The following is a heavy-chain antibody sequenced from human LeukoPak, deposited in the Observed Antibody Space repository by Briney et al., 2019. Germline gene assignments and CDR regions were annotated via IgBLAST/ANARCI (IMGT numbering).Heavy chain of an antibody. V-gene: IGHV4-39*01. D-gene: IGHD3-22*01. Sequence: SETLSLTCTVSGGSISSSSYYWGWIRQPPGKGLEWIGSIYYSGSTYYNPSLKSRVTISVDTSKNQLSLKLSSVTAADTAVYYCARPPYYYDSSGLAPSPDAFDIWGQGTMVTVSS. CDR2: IYYSGST. CDR1: GGSISSSSYY. J-gene: IGHJ3*02. CDR3: ARPPYYYDSSGLAPSPDAFDI.